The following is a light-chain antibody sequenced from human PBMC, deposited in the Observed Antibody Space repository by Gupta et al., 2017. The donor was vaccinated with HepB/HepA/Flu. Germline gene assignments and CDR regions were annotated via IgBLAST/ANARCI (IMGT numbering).Light chain of an antibody. Sequence: GLTQPPSVSTALRQTATLTCTGNNDNVGNQGAAWLQQHQGHPPKALSYRNNNRPSGISERFSASRSGNTASLTITGLQPEDEADYYCSAWDTSLSNWVFGGGTKLTVL. CDR3: SAWDTSLSNWV. J-gene: IGLJ3*02. CDR1: NDNVGNQG. V-gene: IGLV10-54*04. CDR2: RNN.